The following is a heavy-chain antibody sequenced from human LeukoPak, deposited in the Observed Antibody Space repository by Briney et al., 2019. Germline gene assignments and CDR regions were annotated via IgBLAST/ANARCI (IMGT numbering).Heavy chain of an antibody. CDR3: ARRRRGSGSWGRSWFDP. J-gene: IGHJ5*02. CDR2: IYYSGST. Sequence: PSETLSLTCTVSGGSISSYYWSWIRQPPGKGLEWIGYIYYSGSTNYNPSLRSRVTISVDTSKNQFSLKLSSVTAADTAVYYCARRRRGSGSWGRSWFDPWGQGTLVTVSS. V-gene: IGHV4-59*12. CDR1: GGSISSYY. D-gene: IGHD3-10*01.